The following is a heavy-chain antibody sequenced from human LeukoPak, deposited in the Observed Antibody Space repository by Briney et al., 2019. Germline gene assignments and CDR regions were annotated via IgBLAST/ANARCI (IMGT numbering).Heavy chain of an antibody. CDR3: ARGDDSGYYDYFDY. V-gene: IGHV3-53*01. CDR1: GFTVDSNY. CDR2: IYTGGNT. J-gene: IGHJ4*02. D-gene: IGHD3-22*01. Sequence: GGSLRLSCAASGFTVDSNYLSWVRQAPGKGLEWVSTIYTGGNTYYAASAKGRFTISRDFSKNTVFLHMNSLRAEDTAMYYCARGDDSGYYDYFDYWGQGALVTASS.